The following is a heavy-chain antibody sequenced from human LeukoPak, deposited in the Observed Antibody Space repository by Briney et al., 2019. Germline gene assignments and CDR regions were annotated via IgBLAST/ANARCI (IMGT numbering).Heavy chain of an antibody. V-gene: IGHV4/OR15-8*01. CDR2: ISHSGNA. Sequence: SETLSLTCIVSGDSITTNNWWSWVRQPPGKGLEWIGEISHSGNANYNSSLKSRVTILVDKSKNQFFLNLNSVTAADTAVYYCVRDPMGNPPFDFWGQGTLVTVSS. CDR3: VRDPMGNPPFDF. D-gene: IGHD3-10*01. J-gene: IGHJ4*02. CDR1: GDSITTNNW.